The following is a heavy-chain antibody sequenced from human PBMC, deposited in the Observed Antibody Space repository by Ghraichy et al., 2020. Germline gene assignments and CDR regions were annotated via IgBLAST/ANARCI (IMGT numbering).Heavy chain of an antibody. CDR2: IYYSGTT. D-gene: IGHD2-15*01. CDR1: GGSIRSYY. CDR3: ARTQAYYCSDGSCNSGYFDL. J-gene: IGHJ2*01. Sequence: SETLSLTCTVSGGSIRSYYWSWIRQPPGKGLQWIGYIYYSGTTNYNPSLKSRVTISVDTSKNQFSLKLSSVTAADTAVYYCARTQAYYCSDGSCNSGYFDLWGRGTLVTVSS. V-gene: IGHV4-59*08.